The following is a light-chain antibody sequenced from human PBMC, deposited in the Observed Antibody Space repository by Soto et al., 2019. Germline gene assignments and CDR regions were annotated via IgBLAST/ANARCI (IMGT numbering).Light chain of an antibody. J-gene: IGKJ1*01. CDR2: AAS. CDR1: QGIRND. Sequence: AIQMTQSPSSLSASVGDRVTITCRASQGIRNDLGWYQQKPGKAPKLLIYAASSLQSGVPSGFSASAFGNAFTLTLSRPQPEDFATYYCLQDYNYPWTFGQGTKVEIK. CDR3: LQDYNYPWT. V-gene: IGKV1-6*01.